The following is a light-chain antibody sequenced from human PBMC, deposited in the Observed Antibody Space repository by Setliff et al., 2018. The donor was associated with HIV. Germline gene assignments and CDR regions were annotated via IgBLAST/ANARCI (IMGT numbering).Light chain of an antibody. CDR3: QAWDSSSAAYV. Sequence: SYELTQPPSVSVSPGQTASITCSGDNLGEKYASWYQQKPGQSPVVVIYQDNKRPSGIPERFSGSNSGNTATLTISGTQAMDEADYYCQAWDSSSAAYVFGTGTKVTV. CDR2: QDN. V-gene: IGLV3-1*01. CDR1: NLGEKY. J-gene: IGLJ1*01.